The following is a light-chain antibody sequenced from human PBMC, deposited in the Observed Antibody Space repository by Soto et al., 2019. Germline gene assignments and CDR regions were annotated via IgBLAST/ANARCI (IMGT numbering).Light chain of an antibody. V-gene: IGKV4-1*01. CDR2: WAS. Sequence: DIVMTQSPDSLAVSLGERATINCKSSQSVLYNSKNKNYLAWYQHKPGQPPKLLIYWASTRESGVPDRFSGSGSGTDFTLTINSLQAEDVAVYYCQQYYSSPTFGQGTKVEIK. CDR1: QSVLYNSKNKNY. CDR3: QQYYSSPT. J-gene: IGKJ1*01.